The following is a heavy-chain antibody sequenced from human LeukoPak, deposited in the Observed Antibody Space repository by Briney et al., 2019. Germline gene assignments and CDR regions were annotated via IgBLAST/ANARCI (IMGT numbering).Heavy chain of an antibody. CDR2: IKQDGSEK. D-gene: IGHD6-19*01. Sequence: GGSLRLSCAASGFTFSSYWLSWVRHAPGKGLERVANIKQDGSEKYYVDSVKGRFTISRDNAENSLYLQMNSLRAEDTAVYYCARRSVAGSLDYWGQGTLVTVSP. CDR3: ARRSVAGSLDY. J-gene: IGHJ4*02. V-gene: IGHV3-7*01. CDR1: GFTFSSYW.